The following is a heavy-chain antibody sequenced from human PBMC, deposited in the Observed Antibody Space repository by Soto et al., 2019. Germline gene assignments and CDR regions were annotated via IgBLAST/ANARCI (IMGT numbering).Heavy chain of an antibody. D-gene: IGHD6-19*01. CDR1: GGSISSYY. V-gene: IGHV4-59*01. Sequence: QVQLQESGPGLVKPSETLSLTCTVSGGSISSYYWSWIRQPPGKGLEWIGYIYYSGSTNYNPSLKSRVTISVDTSKNQFSLKLSSVTAADTAVYYCARGGSGWYPTPSYYYGMDVWGQGTTVTVSS. CDR3: ARGGSGWYPTPSYYYGMDV. CDR2: IYYSGST. J-gene: IGHJ6*02.